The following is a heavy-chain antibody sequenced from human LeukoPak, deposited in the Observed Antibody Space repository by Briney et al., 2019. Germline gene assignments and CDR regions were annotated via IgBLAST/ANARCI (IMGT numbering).Heavy chain of an antibody. CDR1: GFTFSNYA. V-gene: IGHV3-23*01. D-gene: IGHD3-22*01. J-gene: IGHJ6*03. CDR3: ARRYSDSSGYPTFYYYYYMDV. CDR2: ISAGGSGT. Sequence: GGSLRLSCAASGFTFSNYAMSWVRQAPGKGLEWVSTISAGGSGTNYADSVKGRIIISRDNAKNSLSLQMNSLRAEDTAVYYCARRYSDSSGYPTFYYYYYMDVWGKGTTVTVSS.